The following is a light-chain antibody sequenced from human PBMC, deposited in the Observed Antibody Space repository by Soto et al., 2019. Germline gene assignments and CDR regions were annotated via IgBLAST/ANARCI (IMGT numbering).Light chain of an antibody. V-gene: IGLV2-14*01. J-gene: IGLJ1*01. CDR2: EVS. CDR1: SSDVGGYNY. Sequence: QSALTQPASVSGSPGQSITIYCTGTSSDVGGYNYVSWYQQYPGKAPKLMIYEVSNRPSGVSNRFSGSKSGNTASLTISGLQAEDEADYYCSSYTSSITYVFGTGTKLTVL. CDR3: SSYTSSITYV.